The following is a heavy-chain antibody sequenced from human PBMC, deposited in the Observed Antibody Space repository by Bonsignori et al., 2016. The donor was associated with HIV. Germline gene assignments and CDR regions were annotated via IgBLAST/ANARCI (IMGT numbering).Heavy chain of an antibody. CDR1: GSSIATDYY. CDR2: VYQSGTT. J-gene: IGHJ2*01. V-gene: IGHV4-38-2*02. Sequence: QMQLQESGPGLVEPSETLSLTCTVSGSSIATDYYWAWVRQTPGKGLEWIGSVYQSGTTYINPSLKGRATISVDTSNNKFSLRMTSVTVEDAAVYYCARDFKLHWGTPPWYFDLWGRGTLVTVSS. CDR3: ARDFKLHWGTPPWYFDL. D-gene: IGHD3-16*01.